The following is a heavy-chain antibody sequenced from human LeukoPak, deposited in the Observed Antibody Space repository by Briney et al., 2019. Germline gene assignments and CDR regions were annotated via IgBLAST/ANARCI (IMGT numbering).Heavy chain of an antibody. CDR3: ARSTGPIDY. Sequence: RSQTLSLTCAMSVDSVSSNSAAWNWIRQSPSIGLEWLGRTYYRSKWYTYYAVSVKSRISINRDTSKNQISLQLNSVTPEDTAVYYCARSTGPIDYWGQGTLVTVSS. D-gene: IGHD1-1*01. CDR1: VDSVSSNSAA. CDR2: TYYRSKWYT. J-gene: IGHJ4*02. V-gene: IGHV6-1*01.